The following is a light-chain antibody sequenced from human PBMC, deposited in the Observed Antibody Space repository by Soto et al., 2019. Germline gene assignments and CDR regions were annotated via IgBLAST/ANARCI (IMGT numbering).Light chain of an antibody. CDR1: QGIYNY. CDR2: SAS. J-gene: IGKJ1*01. Sequence: DIQLTQSPSFLSASVGDGVTITCRASQGIYNYLAWYQQKPGKAPKLLIYSASTLQSGVPSRFSGSGSGTEFTLTISSLQPDDFATYYCQQMGTFGQGTKVEIK. V-gene: IGKV1-9*01. CDR3: QQMGT.